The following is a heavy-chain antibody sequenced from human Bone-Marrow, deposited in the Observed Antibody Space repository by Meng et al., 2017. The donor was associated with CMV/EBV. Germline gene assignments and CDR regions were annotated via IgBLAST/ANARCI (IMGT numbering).Heavy chain of an antibody. V-gene: IGHV3-23*01. CDR3: ANDPYGDYRLYYFDS. CDR1: GFTFSSYS. J-gene: IGHJ4*02. D-gene: IGHD4-17*01. CDR2: ITGSGGTT. Sequence: SGFTFSSYSMNWVRQAPGKGLEWVSSITGSGGTTYYADSVKGRFTISRDNSKNTLYLEMNSLRVEDTATYYCANDPYGDYRLYYFDSWGQGTLVTVSS.